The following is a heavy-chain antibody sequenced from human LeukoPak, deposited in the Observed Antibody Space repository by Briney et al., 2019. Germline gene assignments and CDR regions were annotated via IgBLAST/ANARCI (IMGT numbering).Heavy chain of an antibody. J-gene: IGHJ4*02. D-gene: IGHD3-22*01. CDR2: INHSGST. CDR1: GGSFGGYY. V-gene: IGHV4-34*01. CDR3: ACGRTGYYDSTGYDGY. Sequence: KPSETLSLTCAVHGGSFGGYYCSSIRQPPGKGLEWIGEINHSGSTNYNPSLKSRVTISVDTSKNQCSLKLSSVTAADTAVYYCACGRTGYYDSTGYDGYWGQGTLGTVSS.